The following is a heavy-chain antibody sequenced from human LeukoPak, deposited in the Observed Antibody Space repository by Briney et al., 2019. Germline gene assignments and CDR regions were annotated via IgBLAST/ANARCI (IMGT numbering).Heavy chain of an antibody. Sequence: PSGGSLRLSCAASGFTFSGLSMSWVRQSPTKGLEWVANIKQDGSERYYVDSVKGRFTISRDNAKNSLSLQMNNLRVEDTAVYYCARAGSHWHYVYWGQGTVVTVSS. D-gene: IGHD3-10*01. CDR3: ARAGSHWHYVY. V-gene: IGHV3-7*01. J-gene: IGHJ4*02. CDR2: IKQDGSER. CDR1: GFTFSGLS.